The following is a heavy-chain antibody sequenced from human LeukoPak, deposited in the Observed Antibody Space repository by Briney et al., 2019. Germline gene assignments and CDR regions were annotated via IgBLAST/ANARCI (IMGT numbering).Heavy chain of an antibody. D-gene: IGHD6-19*01. J-gene: IGHJ1*01. CDR3: AKSSPGYSSGWLQH. CDR1: GFTFDDYA. CDR2: IRWNSGRI. Sequence: GRSLRLSCAASGFTFDDYAMHLVQQAPGKGLELVSGIRWNSGRIDYADSVKGRFTISRDNAKKSLYLQMTSLRAEDMALYYCAKSSPGYSSGWLQHWGQGTLVTVSS. V-gene: IGHV3-9*03.